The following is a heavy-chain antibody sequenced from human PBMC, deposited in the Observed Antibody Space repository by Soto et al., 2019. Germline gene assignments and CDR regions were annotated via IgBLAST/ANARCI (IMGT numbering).Heavy chain of an antibody. CDR1: GFTFNYYA. D-gene: IGHD6-19*01. CDR3: AKDPQAVAGNYFDY. CDR2: ISGAGGSST. J-gene: IGHJ4*02. V-gene: IGHV3-23*01. Sequence: PGGSLRLSCAASGFTFNYYAMNWVRQAPGKGLEWVSAISGAGGSSTYYADSVKGRFTIFRDNSKNTLYLQMNSLRAEDTAVYYCAKDPQAVAGNYFDYWGQGTLVTVSS.